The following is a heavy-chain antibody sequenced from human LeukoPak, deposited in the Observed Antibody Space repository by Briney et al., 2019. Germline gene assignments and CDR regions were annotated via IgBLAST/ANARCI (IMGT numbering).Heavy chain of an antibody. J-gene: IGHJ4*02. V-gene: IGHV3-21*01. CDR3: ARDIEAAGLFLDY. CDR2: ISSSSSYI. Sequence: GGSLRLSCAASGFTFSSYSMNWVRQAPGKGLEWVSSISSSSSYIYYADSVKGRFTISRDNAKNTLYLQMNSLRAEDTAVYYCARDIEAAGLFLDYWGQGTLVTVSS. CDR1: GFTFSSYS. D-gene: IGHD6-13*01.